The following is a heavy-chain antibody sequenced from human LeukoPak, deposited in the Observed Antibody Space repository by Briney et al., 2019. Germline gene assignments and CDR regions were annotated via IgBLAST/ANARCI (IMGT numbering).Heavy chain of an antibody. D-gene: IGHD3-3*01. Sequence: PSETLSLTCTVSGGSISGYYWSWIPQPPGKGLEWIGDIYYSGSTNYNPSLKSRVTISVDTSKNQFSLKLSSVTAADTAVYYCARGRKHHYYDFWSGYYTFDYWGQGTLVTVSS. CDR3: ARGRKHHYYDFWSGYYTFDY. V-gene: IGHV4-59*01. CDR1: GGSISGYY. J-gene: IGHJ4*02. CDR2: IYYSGST.